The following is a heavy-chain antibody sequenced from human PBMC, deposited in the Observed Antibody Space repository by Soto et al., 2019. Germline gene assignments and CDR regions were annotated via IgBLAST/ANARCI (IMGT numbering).Heavy chain of an antibody. CDR2: IYYSGST. CDR1: GGSISSSSYY. V-gene: IGHV4-39*01. Sequence: SETLSLTCTVSGGSISSSSYYWGWIRQPPGKGLEWIGSIYYSGSTYYNPSLKSRVTISVDTSKNQFSLKLSSVTAADTAVYYCARGSSIADHNSYYYYGMDVWGQGTTVTVSS. D-gene: IGHD6-13*01. CDR3: ARGSSIADHNSYYYYGMDV. J-gene: IGHJ6*02.